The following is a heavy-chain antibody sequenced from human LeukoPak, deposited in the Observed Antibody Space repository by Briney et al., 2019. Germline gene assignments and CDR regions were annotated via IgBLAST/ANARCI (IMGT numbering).Heavy chain of an antibody. D-gene: IGHD3-22*01. J-gene: IGHJ4*02. Sequence: ASVKVSCKASGYTFTSYDINWVRQATGQGLEWMGWINPNSGGTNYAQKFQGWVTMTRDTSISTAYMELSRLRSDDTAVYYCASGDSSGYYYWGQGTLVTVSS. CDR3: ASGDSSGYYY. CDR2: INPNSGGT. V-gene: IGHV1-2*04. CDR1: GYTFTSYD.